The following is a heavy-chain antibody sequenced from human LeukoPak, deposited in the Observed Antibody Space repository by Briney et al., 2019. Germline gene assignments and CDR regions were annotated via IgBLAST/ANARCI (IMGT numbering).Heavy chain of an antibody. D-gene: IGHD5-12*01. CDR3: ARGGFSHGFDV. Sequence: GGSLRLSCAASGFTFRDYWIHWVRQAPGKGLAWVGRIDNDGSDTIYADSVKGRFTVSRDNAKNALFLQMNSLRAEDTAVYFCARGGFSHGFDVWGQGTVVTVSS. J-gene: IGHJ3*01. CDR1: GFTFRDYW. CDR2: IDNDGSDT. V-gene: IGHV3-74*01.